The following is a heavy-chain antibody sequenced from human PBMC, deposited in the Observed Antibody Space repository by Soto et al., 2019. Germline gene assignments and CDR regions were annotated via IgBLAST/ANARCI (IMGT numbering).Heavy chain of an antibody. CDR1: GFAFDDYV. J-gene: IGHJ5*02. Sequence: GGSLRLSCAASGFAFDDYVMHWVRQPPGRGLEWVSGITWNGGTIRYVDSVKGRFTISRDNAENSLYLQMNSLRPEDTAVYYCAKGGSAALIAPSGRDNWFDPWGQGTQVTVA. D-gene: IGHD6-13*01. CDR3: AKGGSAALIAPSGRDNWFDP. CDR2: ITWNGGTI. V-gene: IGHV3-9*01.